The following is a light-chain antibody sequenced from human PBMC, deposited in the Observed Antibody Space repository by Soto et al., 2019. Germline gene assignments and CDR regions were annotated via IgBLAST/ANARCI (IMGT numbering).Light chain of an antibody. CDR2: GAS. J-gene: IGKJ3*01. Sequence: DIQMTQSPSSLSASVGARVSITCQASQDIRTSLSWFQQKAGRAPKLLIYGASNLEKGVPSRFRGSGSARDFTFTISSLQPEDIATYYCQHYDTLPPFTFGPGTKVDIK. CDR1: QDIRTS. V-gene: IGKV1-33*01. CDR3: QHYDTLPPFT.